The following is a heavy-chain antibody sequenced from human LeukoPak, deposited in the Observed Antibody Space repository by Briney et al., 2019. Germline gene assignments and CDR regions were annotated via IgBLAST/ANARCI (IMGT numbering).Heavy chain of an antibody. CDR1: GGSITTTNF. CDR2: ISLRGRT. J-gene: IGHJ4*02. V-gene: IGHV4-4*02. CDR3: AASVMTMVRGRKQIVRLDY. D-gene: IGHD3-10*01. Sequence: SETVSLTCGVSGGSITTTNFWSWVRQPPGGGLEWIGEISLRGRTQYNPSLKSRVNISIGESKNHLYLSLASVTATDTAVYYCAASVMTMVRGRKQIVRLDYWGQGTL.